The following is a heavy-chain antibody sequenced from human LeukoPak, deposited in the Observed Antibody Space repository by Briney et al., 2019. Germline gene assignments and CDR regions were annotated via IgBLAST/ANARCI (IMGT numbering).Heavy chain of an antibody. V-gene: IGHV1-2*02. CDR2: INPNSGGT. Sequence: ASVKVSCKASGGTFSSYAISWVRQAPGQGLEWMGWINPNSGGTNYAQKFQGRVTMTRDTSISTAYMELSRLRSDDTAVYYCAREVETGLQYWGQGTLVTVSS. CDR1: GGTFSSYA. D-gene: IGHD5-24*01. CDR3: AREVETGLQY. J-gene: IGHJ4*02.